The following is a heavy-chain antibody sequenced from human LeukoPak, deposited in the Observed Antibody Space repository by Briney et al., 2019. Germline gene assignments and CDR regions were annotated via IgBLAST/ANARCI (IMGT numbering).Heavy chain of an antibody. CDR2: ISSSGSTI. CDR3: ARDSLDFWSGYYSGLGDY. V-gene: IGHV3-11*01. D-gene: IGHD3-3*01. Sequence: GGSLRLSCAASGFTFSDYYMSWIRQAPGKGLEWVSYISSSGSTIYYADSVKGRFTISRDNAKNSLYLQMNSLRAEDTAVYYCARDSLDFWSGYYSGLGDYWGQGTLVTVSS. J-gene: IGHJ4*02. CDR1: GFTFSDYY.